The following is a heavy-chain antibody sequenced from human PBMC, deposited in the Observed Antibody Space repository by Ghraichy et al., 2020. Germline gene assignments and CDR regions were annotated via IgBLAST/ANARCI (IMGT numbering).Heavy chain of an antibody. V-gene: IGHV3-48*02. Sequence: GGSLRLSCAASGFTFSNYSMNWVRQAPGKGLEWVSDISSSSSTIYYADSVKGRFTISRDNAKNSLYLQMNSLRDEDTAVYYCAREGDYESNPFDYWGQGTLVIVSS. CDR3: AREGDYESNPFDY. J-gene: IGHJ4*02. CDR2: ISSSSSTI. D-gene: IGHD4-17*01. CDR1: GFTFSNYS.